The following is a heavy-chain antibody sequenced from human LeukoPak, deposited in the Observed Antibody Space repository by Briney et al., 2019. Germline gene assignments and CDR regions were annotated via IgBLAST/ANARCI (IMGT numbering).Heavy chain of an antibody. J-gene: IGHJ4*02. Sequence: GGSLRLSCATSGFTFVDYGLSWVRRAPGKGLEWLCAINYNGAITDYADSVKGRFTISRDNAKNSLYLRMDSLRAEDTALYYCARDRLGPSFSVSHFDLWGQETLVTVSS. CDR3: ARDRLGPSFSVSHFDL. D-gene: IGHD3-3*02. CDR2: INYNGAIT. V-gene: IGHV3-20*04. CDR1: GFTFVDYG.